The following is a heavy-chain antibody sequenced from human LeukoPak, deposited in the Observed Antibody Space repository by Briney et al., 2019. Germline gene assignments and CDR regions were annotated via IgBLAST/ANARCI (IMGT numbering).Heavy chain of an antibody. J-gene: IGHJ4*02. CDR2: IYTSGST. CDR3: AREGFGGGYFDY. D-gene: IGHD3-10*01. V-gene: IGHV4-61*09. CDR1: GGSISSGSYY. Sequence: SETLSLTCTVSGGSISSGSYYWSWIRQPAGKGLEWIGHIYTSGSTNYNPSLKSRVTISVDTSKNQVSLRLYSVTAADTAVYYCAREGFGGGYFDYWGQGTLVTVSS.